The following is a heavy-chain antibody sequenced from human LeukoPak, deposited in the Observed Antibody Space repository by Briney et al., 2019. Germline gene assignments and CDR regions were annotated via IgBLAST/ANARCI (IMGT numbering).Heavy chain of an antibody. V-gene: IGHV1-69*05. J-gene: IGHJ6*03. D-gene: IGHD3-3*01. CDR2: IIPIFGTA. CDR3: ARVFSRDYDFWSGQIQNFHYYYMDV. Sequence: SVKVSCKASGGTFSSYAISWLRQAPGQGLEWMGGIIPIFGTANYAQKFQGRVTITTDESTSTAYMELSSLRSEDTAVYYCARVFSRDYDFWSGQIQNFHYYYMDVWGKGTTVTVSS. CDR1: GGTFSSYA.